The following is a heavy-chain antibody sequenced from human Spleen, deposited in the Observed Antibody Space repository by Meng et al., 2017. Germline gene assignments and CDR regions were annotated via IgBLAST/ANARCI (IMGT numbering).Heavy chain of an antibody. CDR3: AREKNFDWLSTPVFDY. J-gene: IGHJ4*02. V-gene: IGHV3-23*01. D-gene: IGHD3-9*01. Sequence: GESLKISCAASGFTFSSYAMSWVRQAPGKGLEWVSAISGSGGSTYYADSVKGRFTISRDNSKNTLYLQMNSLRAEDTAVYYCAREKNFDWLSTPVFDYWGQGTLVTVSS. CDR1: GFTFSSYA. CDR2: ISGSGGST.